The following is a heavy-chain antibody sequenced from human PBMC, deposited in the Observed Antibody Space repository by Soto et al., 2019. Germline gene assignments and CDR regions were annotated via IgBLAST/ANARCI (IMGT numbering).Heavy chain of an antibody. V-gene: IGHV4-59*01. CDR1: GGSIRTYY. CDR3: ARAAPVYTSSYPDY. CDR2: IYSSGNT. Sequence: SETLSLTCTFSGGSIRTYYWSWIRQPPGKGLEWIGYIYSSGNTNYNPSLKSRVTISVDTSKNQFSLKLSSVTAVDTAIYYCARAAPVYTSSYPDYWGQGTLVTVSS. D-gene: IGHD6-13*01. J-gene: IGHJ4*02.